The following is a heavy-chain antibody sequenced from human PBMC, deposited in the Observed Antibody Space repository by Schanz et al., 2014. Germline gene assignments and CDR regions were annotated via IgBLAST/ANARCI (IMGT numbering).Heavy chain of an antibody. CDR2: LRSDGSRR. V-gene: IGHV3-30*02. J-gene: IGHJ4*02. Sequence: VQLVESGGGVVQPGGSLSLSCVGSGYSFSDYDMYWILQAPGKGLEWLAFLRSDGSRRDYADSVKGRFTISRDNSRNTLSLQMSSLRPEDTAVYYCAKDPPRGVRTPIKPTLDYWGQGTRVTVS. D-gene: IGHD3-10*01. CDR3: AKDPPRGVRTPIKPTLDY. CDR1: GYSFSDYD.